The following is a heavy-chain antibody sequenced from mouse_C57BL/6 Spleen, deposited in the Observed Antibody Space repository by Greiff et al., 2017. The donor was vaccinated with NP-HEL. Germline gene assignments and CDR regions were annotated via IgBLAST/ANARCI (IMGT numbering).Heavy chain of an antibody. CDR1: GYTFTSYW. CDR2: IDPSDSYT. Sequence: VQLQQPGAELVMPGASVKLSCKASGYTFTSYWMHWVKQRPGQGLEWIGEIDPSDSYTNYNQKFKGKSTLTVDKSSSTAYMQLSSLTSEDSAVYYCARDYDYGNAYWGQGTLVTVSA. CDR3: ARDYDYGNAY. D-gene: IGHD2-4*01. J-gene: IGHJ3*01. V-gene: IGHV1-69*01.